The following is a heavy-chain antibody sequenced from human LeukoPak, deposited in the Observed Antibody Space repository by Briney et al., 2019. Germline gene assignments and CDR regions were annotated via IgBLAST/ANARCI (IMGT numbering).Heavy chain of an antibody. CDR2: IIPIFGTA. V-gene: IGHV1-69*13. CDR3: AREWLYNDAFDI. CDR1: GGTFSSYA. Sequence: ASVKVSCEASGGTFSSYAISWVRQAPGQGLEWMGGIIPIFGTANYAQKFQGRVTITADESTSTAYMELSSLRSEDTAVYYCAREWLYNDAFDIWGQGTMVTVSS. J-gene: IGHJ3*02. D-gene: IGHD3-22*01.